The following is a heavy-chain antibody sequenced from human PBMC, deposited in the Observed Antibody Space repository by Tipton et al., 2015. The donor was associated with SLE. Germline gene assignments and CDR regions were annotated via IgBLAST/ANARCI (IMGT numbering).Heavy chain of an antibody. Sequence: TLSLTCAVSGYSISSGYYWGWIRQPPGKGLEWIGSIYHSGSTYYNPSLKSRVTISVDTSKNQFSLKLSSVTAADTAVYYCARQAWGRRTGNFYFHYWGQGTLVTVSS. CDR2: IYHSGST. J-gene: IGHJ4*02. CDR3: ARQAWGRRTGNFYFHY. V-gene: IGHV4-38-2*01. CDR1: GYSISSGYY. D-gene: IGHD4-23*01.